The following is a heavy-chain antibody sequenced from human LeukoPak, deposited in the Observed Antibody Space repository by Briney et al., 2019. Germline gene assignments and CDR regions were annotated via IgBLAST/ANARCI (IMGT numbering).Heavy chain of an antibody. CDR2: ISYDGNNK. V-gene: IGHV3-30*04. CDR1: GFIFSTYA. CDR3: ARVALHYYGSGSYYKTYYYYGMDV. Sequence: GGSLRLSCAASGFIFSTYAMHWVRQAPGKGLEWVAVISYDGNNKYFADSVKGRFTISRDNAKNSLYLQMNSLRAEDTAVYYCARVALHYYGSGSYYKTYYYYGMDVWGKGTTVTVSS. D-gene: IGHD3-10*01. J-gene: IGHJ6*04.